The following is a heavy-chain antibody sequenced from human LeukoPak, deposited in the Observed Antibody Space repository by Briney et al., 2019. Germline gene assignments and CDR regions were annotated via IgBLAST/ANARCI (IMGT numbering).Heavy chain of an antibody. D-gene: IGHD6-13*01. CDR2: IYYSGST. Sequence: SETLSLTCTVSGGSVSSGSYYWSWIRQPPGKGLEWIGYIYYSGSTNYNPSLKSRVTISVDTSKNQFSLKLSSVTAADTAVCYCAREGGRTAAGTVDYWGQGTLVTVSS. CDR3: AREGGRTAAGTVDY. V-gene: IGHV4-61*01. CDR1: GGSVSSGSYY. J-gene: IGHJ4*02.